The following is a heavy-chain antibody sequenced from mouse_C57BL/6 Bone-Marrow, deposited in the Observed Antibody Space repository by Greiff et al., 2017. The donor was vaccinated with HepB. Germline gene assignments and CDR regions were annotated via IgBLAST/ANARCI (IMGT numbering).Heavy chain of an antibody. Sequence: QLQQSGAELMKPGASVKLSCKATGYTFTGYWIEWVKQRPGHGLEWIGEILPGSGSTNYNEKFKGKATFTADTSSNTAYMQLSSLTTEDSAIYYCARDGIRDGSSYWYFDVWGTGTTVTVSS. V-gene: IGHV1-9*01. J-gene: IGHJ1*03. CDR2: ILPGSGST. D-gene: IGHD1-1*01. CDR3: ARDGIRDGSSYWYFDV. CDR1: GYTFTGYW.